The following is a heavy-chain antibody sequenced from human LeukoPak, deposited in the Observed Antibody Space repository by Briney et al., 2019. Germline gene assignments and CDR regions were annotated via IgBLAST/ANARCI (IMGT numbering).Heavy chain of an antibody. D-gene: IGHD3-22*01. CDR1: GGSISGSSYY. V-gene: IGHV4-39*07. CDR2: IYYTGRT. J-gene: IGHJ4*02. CDR3: ARVTGYMIEDYFDY. Sequence: SETLSLTCTVSGGSISGSSYYWGWIRQPPGKGLEWIGSIYYTGRTYYNPSLKSRVTISVDTSKNQFSLKLRSVTAADTAVYYCARVTGYMIEDYFDYWGQGTLVTVSS.